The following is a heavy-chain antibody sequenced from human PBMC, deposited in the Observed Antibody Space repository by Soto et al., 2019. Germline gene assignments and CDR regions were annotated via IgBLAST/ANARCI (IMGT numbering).Heavy chain of an antibody. CDR2: ITWNSRSI. Sequence: EVQLVESGGGLVQPGRSLRLSCAASGFTFDDYAVHWVRQAPGKGLEWVSGITWNSRSIAYADSVKGRFTISRDNAKNSLYLQMNGLRAEDTALYYCAKGVEGGYDPYYFDCWGQGTLVTVSS. CDR1: GFTFDDYA. J-gene: IGHJ4*02. CDR3: AKGVEGGYDPYYFDC. D-gene: IGHD5-12*01. V-gene: IGHV3-9*01.